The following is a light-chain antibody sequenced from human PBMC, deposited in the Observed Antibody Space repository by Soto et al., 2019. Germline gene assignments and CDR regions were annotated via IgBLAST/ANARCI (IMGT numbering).Light chain of an antibody. CDR1: QSISSS. CDR3: QQYNSNLWT. J-gene: IGKJ1*01. CDR2: DAS. Sequence: DIQMTQSPSILSASVGDRVTITCRASQSISSSLAWYQQRPGKAPKFLIYDASTLESGVPSRFSGSGSGTEFTLTISSLQPDDFATYYCQQYNSNLWTFGQGTK. V-gene: IGKV1-5*01.